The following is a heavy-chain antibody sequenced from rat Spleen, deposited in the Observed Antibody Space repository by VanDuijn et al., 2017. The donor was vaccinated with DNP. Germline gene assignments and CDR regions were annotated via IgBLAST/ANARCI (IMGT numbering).Heavy chain of an antibody. D-gene: IGHD1-11*01. CDR2: INKDSSTI. Sequence: EVKLVESGGGLVQPGRSLKLSCAASGFNLNDYWMGWVRQAPGKGLEWIGEINKDSSTINYTPSLKDKFTISRDNAQNTLYLQMSKLGSDDTATYYCARLGWHGWFAYWGQGTLVTVSS. J-gene: IGHJ3*01. V-gene: IGHV4-2*01. CDR1: GFNLNDYW. CDR3: ARLGWHGWFAY.